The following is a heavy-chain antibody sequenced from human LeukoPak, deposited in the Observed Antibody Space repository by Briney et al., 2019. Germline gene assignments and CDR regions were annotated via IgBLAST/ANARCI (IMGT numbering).Heavy chain of an antibody. Sequence: GGSLRLSCTVSGFTFSSYAISGVRQAPGKGLEWVSGMSGSGSSTYYADSVKGRFTISRDNSKNTLYLQMHSLRAEDTAVYYCAKDRYQLPRVNIDDWGQGTLVTVSS. CDR2: MSGSGSST. J-gene: IGHJ4*02. CDR1: GFTFSSYA. CDR3: AKDRYQLPRVNIDD. V-gene: IGHV3-23*01. D-gene: IGHD2-2*01.